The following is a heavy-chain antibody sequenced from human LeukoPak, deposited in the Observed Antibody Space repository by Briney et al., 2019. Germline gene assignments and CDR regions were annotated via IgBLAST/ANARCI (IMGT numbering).Heavy chain of an antibody. D-gene: IGHD6-19*01. CDR2: FWYDGTNK. CDR1: GFTFSSYE. V-gene: IGHV3-33*08. Sequence: GGSLRLSCAASGFTFSSYEMNWVRQAPGKGLEWVAVFWYDGTNKYYTDSVKGRFTISRDNSKNTLYLQMNSLRAEDTAVYYCARDQWGNGWSGSFDSWGQGTLVTVSS. CDR3: ARDQWGNGWSGSFDS. J-gene: IGHJ4*02.